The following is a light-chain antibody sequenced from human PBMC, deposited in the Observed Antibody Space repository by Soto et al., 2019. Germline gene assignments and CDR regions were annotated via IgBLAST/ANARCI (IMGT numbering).Light chain of an antibody. CDR1: SSDVGGYNY. Sequence: VLTQPPSASGSPGQSVTISCTGTSSDVGGYNYVSWYQQHPDKAPTLIIYEVSKRPSGVPDRFSGSKSGNTASLTVSGLQADDEADYYCSSYAGSARILFGGGTKLTVL. CDR3: SSYAGSARIL. V-gene: IGLV2-8*01. CDR2: EVS. J-gene: IGLJ2*01.